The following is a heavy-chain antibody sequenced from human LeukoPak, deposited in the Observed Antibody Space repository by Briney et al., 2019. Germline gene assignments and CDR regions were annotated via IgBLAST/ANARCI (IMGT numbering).Heavy chain of an antibody. J-gene: IGHJ4*02. V-gene: IGHV3-7*01. CDR3: GRDFPDY. CDR2: IKEDGSEK. Sequence: PGGSLRLSCAASGFTFSSYAMSWVRQAPGKGLEWVANIKEDGSEKYYVDSVKGRFTISRDNAKNSLYLQMNSLRVEDTAIYYCGRDFPDYWGQEILVTVSS. CDR1: GFTFSSYA.